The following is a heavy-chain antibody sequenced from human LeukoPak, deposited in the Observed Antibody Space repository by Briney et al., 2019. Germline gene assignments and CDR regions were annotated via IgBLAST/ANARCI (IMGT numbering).Heavy chain of an antibody. CDR1: VGTFSSYA. J-gene: IGHJ4*02. D-gene: IGHD2-15*01. V-gene: IGHV1-69*13. CDR3: ARDIVVVVAAEEEYYYDY. Sequence: SVKVSCKASVGTFSSYAISWVRQAPGQGLEWMGGIIPIFGTANYAQKFQGRVTITADESTSTAYMELSSLRSEDTAVYYCARDIVVVVAAEEEYYYDYWGQGTLVTVSS. CDR2: IIPIFGTA.